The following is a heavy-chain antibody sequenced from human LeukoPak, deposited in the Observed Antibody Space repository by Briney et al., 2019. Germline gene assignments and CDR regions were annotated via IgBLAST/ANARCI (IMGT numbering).Heavy chain of an antibody. D-gene: IGHD5-12*01. CDR1: GYTFTRFA. CDR2: INTNTGNP. V-gene: IGHV7-4-1*02. J-gene: IGHJ4*02. Sequence: ASVKVSCKASGYTFTRFAINWVRQAPGQGLEWMGWINTNTGNPTYAQGFTGRFVFSLDTSVNTAYLQISSLKSEDTAVYYCARDFSGYSGYDSQGDYWGQGTLVTVSS. CDR3: ARDFSGYSGYDSQGDY.